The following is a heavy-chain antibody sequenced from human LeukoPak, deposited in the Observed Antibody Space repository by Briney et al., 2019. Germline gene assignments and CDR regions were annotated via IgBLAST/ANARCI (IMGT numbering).Heavy chain of an antibody. D-gene: IGHD3-3*01. J-gene: IGHJ4*02. CDR1: GFTFSSYW. V-gene: IGHV3-7*01. Sequence: GGSLRLSCAASGFTFSSYWMSWVRQAPGKGLEWVANIKQDGSEKYYVDSVKGRFTISRDNAKNSLYLQMNSLRAEDTAVYYCARDRSYYDFWSGYYRGDEFDYWGQGTLVTVSS. CDR3: ARDRSYYDFWSGYYRGDEFDY. CDR2: IKQDGSEK.